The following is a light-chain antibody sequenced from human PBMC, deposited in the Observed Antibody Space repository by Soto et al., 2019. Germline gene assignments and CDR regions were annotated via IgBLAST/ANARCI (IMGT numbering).Light chain of an antibody. V-gene: IGKV1-6*01. Sequence: SPVTVSAYIEDRVVISCRTSQDIRNKLGWYQQKPGQAPKLLIFGASTLHSGVPSRFSGSGSGTRFTLTITILQAEDGTTYYCPHASYYPRTFAQRTKVDIK. CDR1: QDIRNK. J-gene: IGKJ1*01. CDR3: PHASYYPRT. CDR2: GAS.